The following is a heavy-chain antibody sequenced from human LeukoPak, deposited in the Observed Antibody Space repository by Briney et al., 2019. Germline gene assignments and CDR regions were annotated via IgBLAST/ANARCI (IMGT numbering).Heavy chain of an antibody. V-gene: IGHV4-59*11. Sequence: PSETLSLTCTVSGGSMSSHYWSWVRQPPGKAREWIGYISHGGQTLSTPSLSSRVTVSVDTSNTQFSLNLTSVTAADTAVYFCARDTYYTSGTYYIDYFDSWGQGALVTVSS. J-gene: IGHJ4*02. D-gene: IGHD3-10*01. CDR1: GGSMSSHY. CDR3: ARDTYYTSGTYYIDYFDS. CDR2: ISHGGQT.